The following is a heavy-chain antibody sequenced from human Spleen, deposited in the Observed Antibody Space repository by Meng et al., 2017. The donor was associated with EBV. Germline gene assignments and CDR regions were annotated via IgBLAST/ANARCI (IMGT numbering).Heavy chain of an antibody. CDR1: GDSFSRYG. D-gene: IGHD3-22*01. CDR2: INPVFATV. Sequence: QVQLWQAAAEVKQRVSSGKGSCKSSGDSFSRYGIAWVRQVPGQGLYWMGGINPVFATVNYPPKFQGRVTISADESTSTAYMELSSLTSEDTAVYYCARDPFYYDTSGYYGWFDPWGQGTLVTVSS. V-gene: IGHV1-69*01. J-gene: IGHJ5*02. CDR3: ARDPFYYDTSGYYGWFDP.